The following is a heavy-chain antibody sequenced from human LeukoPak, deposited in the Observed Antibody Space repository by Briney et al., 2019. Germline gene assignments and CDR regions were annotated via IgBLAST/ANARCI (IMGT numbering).Heavy chain of an antibody. V-gene: IGHV3-23*01. CDR1: GFTFSSYA. D-gene: IGHD6-19*01. CDR2: ISGSGGST. J-gene: IGHJ4*02. CDR3: XXXSSGWYLDY. Sequence: GGSLRLSCAASGFTFSSYAMSWVRQAPGKGLEWVSAISGSGGSTYYADSVKGRFTISRDNSKNTLYLQMNSLRDEDTGVYYXXXXSSGWYLDYWGQGTLVTVSS.